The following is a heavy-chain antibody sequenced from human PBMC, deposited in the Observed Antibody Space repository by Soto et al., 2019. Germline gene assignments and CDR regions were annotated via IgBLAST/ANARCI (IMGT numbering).Heavy chain of an antibody. D-gene: IGHD1-26*01. CDR2: IYYSGST. CDR3: AREEYNGSASGAFHI. J-gene: IGHJ3*02. CDR1: GGSINSYY. V-gene: IGHV4-59*01. Sequence: PSETLSLTCSVSGGSINSYYWSWIRQPPGKGLEWIGYIYYSGSTNYNPSLKSRVTILVDTSKKQFSLKLSSVTATDTAVYYCAREEYNGSASGAFHIWGPGIMVTVSS.